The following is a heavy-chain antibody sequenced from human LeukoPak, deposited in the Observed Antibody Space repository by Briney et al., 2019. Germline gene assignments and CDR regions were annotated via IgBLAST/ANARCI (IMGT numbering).Heavy chain of an antibody. Sequence: GASVKVSCKASGGTFSSYAISWVRQAPGQGLEWMGGIIPIFGTANYAQKFQGRVTITADESTSTAYMELSSLRSEDTAVYYCARGRRRRGWYDDNWFDPWGQGTLVTVSS. J-gene: IGHJ5*02. CDR1: GGTFSSYA. V-gene: IGHV1-69*13. CDR3: ARGRRRRGWYDDNWFDP. CDR2: IIPIFGTA. D-gene: IGHD6-19*01.